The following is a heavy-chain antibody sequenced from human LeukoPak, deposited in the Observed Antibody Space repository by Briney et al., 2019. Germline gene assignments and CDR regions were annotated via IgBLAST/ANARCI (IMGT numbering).Heavy chain of an antibody. V-gene: IGHV4-34*01. CDR2: INHSGST. CDR3: AREDGYSSGCYRGYYFDY. D-gene: IGHD6-19*01. Sequence: SETLSLTCAVYGGSFSGYYWSWIRQPPGKGLEWIGEINHSGSTNYNPSLKSRVTISVDTSKNQFSLKLSSVTAADTAVYYCAREDGYSSGCYRGYYFDYWGQGTLVTVSS. J-gene: IGHJ4*02. CDR1: GGSFSGYY.